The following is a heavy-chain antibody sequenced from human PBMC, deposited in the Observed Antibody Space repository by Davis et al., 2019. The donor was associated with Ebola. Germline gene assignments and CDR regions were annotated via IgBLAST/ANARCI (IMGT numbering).Heavy chain of an antibody. CDR1: GFTFSSYS. Sequence: GESLKISCAASGFTFSSYSMNWVRQAPGKGLEWVSYISSSSTIYYADSVKGRFTISRDNAKNSLYLQMNSLKTEDTAVYYCTTTTTASDYWGQGTLVTVSS. D-gene: IGHD4-11*01. CDR2: ISSSSTI. CDR3: TTTTTASDY. J-gene: IGHJ4*02. V-gene: IGHV3-48*01.